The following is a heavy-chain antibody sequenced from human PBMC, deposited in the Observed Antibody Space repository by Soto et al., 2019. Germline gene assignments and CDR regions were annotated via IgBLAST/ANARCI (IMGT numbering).Heavy chain of an antibody. D-gene: IGHD1-26*01. J-gene: IGHJ3*02. Sequence: ASVKVSCKVCGYTLTELSMHWVRQAPGKGLEWMGGFDPEDGETIYAQKFQGRVTMTEDTSTDTAYMELSSLRSEDTAVYYCATPQPYSPESQWDRPQRAFDIWGQGTMVTVSS. CDR1: GYTLTELS. CDR2: FDPEDGET. V-gene: IGHV1-24*01. CDR3: ATPQPYSPESQWDRPQRAFDI.